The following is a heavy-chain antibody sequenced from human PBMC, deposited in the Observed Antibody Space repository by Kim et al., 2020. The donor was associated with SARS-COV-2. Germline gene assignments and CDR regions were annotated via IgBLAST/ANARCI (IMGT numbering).Heavy chain of an antibody. CDR1: GGSISSYY. Sequence: SETLSLTCTVSGGSISSYYWSWIRQPPGKGLEWIGYIYYSGSTNHNPSLKSRVTISADTSKNQFSLKLSSVTAADTAVDYCARLKAAAGFLVDYWGQGT. CDR2: IYYSGST. V-gene: IGHV4-59*08. D-gene: IGHD6-13*01. CDR3: ARLKAAAGFLVDY. J-gene: IGHJ4*02.